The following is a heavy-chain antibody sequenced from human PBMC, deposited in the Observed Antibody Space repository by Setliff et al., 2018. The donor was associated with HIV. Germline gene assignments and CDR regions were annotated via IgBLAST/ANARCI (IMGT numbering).Heavy chain of an antibody. V-gene: IGHV4-59*01. CDR2: IGYNGDT. Sequence: SETLSLTCTVSGGSINSYYWNWIRQSPGKGLEWIGYIGYNGDTSYNPSLNSRVTLSVDRSKNQFSLKLSSVSAADTAVYFCARWGASGGRPDWHAFDMWGQGTLVTVSS. CDR1: GGSINSYY. CDR3: ARWGASGGRPDWHAFDM. J-gene: IGHJ4*02. D-gene: IGHD2-15*01.